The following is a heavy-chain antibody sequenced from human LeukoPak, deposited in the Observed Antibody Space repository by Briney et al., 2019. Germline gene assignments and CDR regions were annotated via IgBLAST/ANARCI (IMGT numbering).Heavy chain of an antibody. J-gene: IGHJ4*02. CDR2: ISGSGGST. V-gene: IGHV3-23*01. CDR1: GFTFSSYG. CDR3: AKDFWSGYYVGYFDY. D-gene: IGHD3-3*01. Sequence: GGSLRLSCAASGFTFSSYGMSWVRQAPGKGLEWASAISGSGGSTYYADSVKGRFTISRDNSKNTLYLQMNSLRAEDTAVYYCAKDFWSGYYVGYFDYWGQGTLVTVSS.